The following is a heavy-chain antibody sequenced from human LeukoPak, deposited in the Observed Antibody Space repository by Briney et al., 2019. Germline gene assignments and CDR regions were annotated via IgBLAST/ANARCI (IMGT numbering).Heavy chain of an antibody. CDR3: ARSSSSSWYGSFDI. J-gene: IGHJ3*02. CDR2: INHSGST. D-gene: IGHD6-13*01. CDR1: GGSFSGYY. Sequence: KPSETLSLTCAVYGGSFSGYYWSWIRQPPRKGLEWIGEINHSGSTNYNPSLKSRVTISVDTSKNQFSLKLSSVTAADTAVYYCARSSSSSWYGSFDIWGQGTMVTVSS. V-gene: IGHV4-34*01.